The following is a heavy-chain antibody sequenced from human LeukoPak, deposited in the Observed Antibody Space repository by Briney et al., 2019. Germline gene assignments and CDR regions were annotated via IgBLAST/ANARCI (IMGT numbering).Heavy chain of an antibody. CDR3: ARGSEGAFDY. J-gene: IGHJ4*02. CDR1: GGSFSGYY. CDR2: INHSGST. V-gene: IGHV4-34*01. Sequence: SETLSLTCAVYGGSFSGYYWSWIRQPPGKGLEWIGEINHSGSTNYNPFLKSRVTISVDTSKNQFSLKLSSVTAADTAVYYCARGSEGAFDYWGQGTLVTVSS.